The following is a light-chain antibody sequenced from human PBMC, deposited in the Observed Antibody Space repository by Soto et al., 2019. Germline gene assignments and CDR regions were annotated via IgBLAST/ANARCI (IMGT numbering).Light chain of an antibody. J-gene: IGKJ3*01. CDR1: QDIKNY. V-gene: IGKV1-33*01. Sequence: DIQMTQSPSSLSASVGDRVTITCQASQDIKNYLNWYQQKSGKAPKLLIYDASDLETGVPSRFSGSGSGTDFTFTINSLQPEDIATYYCQQYDNLVFFTFGPGTKVDIK. CDR3: QQYDNLVFFT. CDR2: DAS.